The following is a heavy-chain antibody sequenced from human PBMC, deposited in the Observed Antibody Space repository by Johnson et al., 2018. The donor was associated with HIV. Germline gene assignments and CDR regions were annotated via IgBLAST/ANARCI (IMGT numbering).Heavy chain of an antibody. CDR3: ARACRDGYTCDAFDI. CDR1: GFTFSSYA. Sequence: VQLVESGGGLVQPGESLRLSCAASGFTFSSYAMSWVRQAPGTGLDWVSAISGSGGSTYYAGPVHGRFPISRDNSKNTLYLQMNSLRAEDTAVYYLARACRDGYTCDAFDIWGQGTMVTVSS. J-gene: IGHJ3*02. D-gene: IGHD5-24*01. CDR2: ISGSGGST. V-gene: IGHV3-23*04.